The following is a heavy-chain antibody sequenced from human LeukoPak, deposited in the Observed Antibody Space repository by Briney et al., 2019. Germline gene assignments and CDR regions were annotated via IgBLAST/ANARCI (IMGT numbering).Heavy chain of an antibody. Sequence: PGESLRLSCTASRFTFSSYSMNWVRQAPGMGLEWVAYISSSSIIIDYADSVKGRFTTSRDNAKSSLYLQMNSLRAEDTAVYYCGRGHWGLDYWGQGALVTVSS. D-gene: IGHD7-27*01. CDR2: ISSSSIII. CDR3: GRGHWGLDY. V-gene: IGHV3-48*04. CDR1: RFTFSSYS. J-gene: IGHJ4*02.